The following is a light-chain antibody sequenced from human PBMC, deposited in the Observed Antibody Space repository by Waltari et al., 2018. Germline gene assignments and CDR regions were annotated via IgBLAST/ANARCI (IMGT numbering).Light chain of an antibody. CDR3: SSFAGNNNVV. CDR1: SNDVGAYNY. CDR2: EVS. Sequence: QSALTQPPSASGSPGQSVTIPCTGTSNDVGAYNYVSWYQQHPGKAPKLMIYEVSMRPSGVPDRFSGSKSDNTASLTVSGLQAEDEADYYCSSFAGNNNVVFGGGTKLTVL. V-gene: IGLV2-8*01. J-gene: IGLJ2*01.